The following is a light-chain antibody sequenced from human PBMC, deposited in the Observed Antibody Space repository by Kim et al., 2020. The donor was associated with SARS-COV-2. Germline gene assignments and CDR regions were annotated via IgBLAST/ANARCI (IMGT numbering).Light chain of an antibody. V-gene: IGLV1-44*01. J-gene: IGLJ3*02. CDR1: SANVGCHL. CDR2: NDN. CDR3: ATWDVTLNGWV. Sequence: GQRVTSSCSGSSANVGCHLVNWSQQLPGPAPNVFIYNDNQRPSGVPDRFSGSRAGTSASLAISGLQSEDEADYYCATWDVTLNGWVFGGGTQLTVL.